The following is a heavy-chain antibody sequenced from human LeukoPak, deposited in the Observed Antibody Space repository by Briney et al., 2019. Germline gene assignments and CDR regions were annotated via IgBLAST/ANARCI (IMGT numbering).Heavy chain of an antibody. D-gene: IGHD3-10*01. V-gene: IGHV3-23*01. J-gene: IGHJ5*02. CDR2: ISPSGDIT. CDR1: GFTFSSHG. CDR3: AKDRYYYGSGTGDMGNWFDP. Sequence: GGSLRLSCAASGFTFSSHGINWVRQAPGKGLEWVSGISPSGDITYYTDSVQGRFTISRDNSKNTLYLQMNSLRAEDTAVYYCAKDRYYYGSGTGDMGNWFDPWGQGTLVTVSS.